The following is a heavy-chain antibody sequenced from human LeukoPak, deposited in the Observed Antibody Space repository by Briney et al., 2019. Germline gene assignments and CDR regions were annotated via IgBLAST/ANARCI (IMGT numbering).Heavy chain of an antibody. CDR2: ISGSGGST. CDR3: ARCLLTMVRGARHDWFDP. V-gene: IGHV3-23*01. D-gene: IGHD3-10*01. J-gene: IGHJ5*02. Sequence: AGGSLRLSCAASGFTCSSYVMSWVRQAPGKGLEWVSAISGSGGSTYYADSVKGRFTISRDNSTNTLYLQMNSLRAEDTAVYYCARCLLTMVRGARHDWFDPWGQGTLVTVSS. CDR1: GFTCSSYV.